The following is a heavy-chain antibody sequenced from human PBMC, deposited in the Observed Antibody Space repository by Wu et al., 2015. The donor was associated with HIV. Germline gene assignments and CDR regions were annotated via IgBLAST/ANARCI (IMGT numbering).Heavy chain of an antibody. D-gene: IGHD3-22*01. Sequence: QVQLVQSGAEVKKPGSSVKVSCKASGGTLRRDAFRWLRQAPGQGLEWIGGIIPIFNTPNYAQKFQGRVTITTDESTSTAYMELSSLRSEDTAVYYCARGSENRLRNYYDSSGYYGLKDWGQGTLVTVSS. V-gene: IGHV1-69*05. J-gene: IGHJ4*02. CDR3: ARGSENRLRNYYDSSGYYGLKD. CDR1: GGTLRRDA. CDR2: IIPIFNTP.